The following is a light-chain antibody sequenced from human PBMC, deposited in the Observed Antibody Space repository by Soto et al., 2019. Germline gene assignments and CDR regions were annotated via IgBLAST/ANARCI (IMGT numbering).Light chain of an antibody. CDR2: VAS. Sequence: EIGLTQSPGTLSLSPGERVTLSCMSRQKINSKYLAWYQQKPGQAPRLLIFVASTRAASSPDRFSGSGSGTDFTLTISRLETEDFSLYYCQQDHSSPPLTFGGGTRVEIK. CDR3: QQDHSSPPLT. V-gene: IGKV3-20*01. CDR1: QKINSKY. J-gene: IGKJ4*01.